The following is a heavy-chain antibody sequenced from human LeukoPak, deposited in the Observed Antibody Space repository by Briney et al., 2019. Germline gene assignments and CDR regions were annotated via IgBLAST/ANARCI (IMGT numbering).Heavy chain of an antibody. D-gene: IGHD3-9*01. Sequence: SETLSLTCTVSGGSISSSSYYWGWIRQPPGKGLEWIGSIYYSGSTYYNPSLKSRISISVDTSKNQFSLKLTSVTAADTAVYYCARDRYFIGFDYWGQGTLVTVSS. V-gene: IGHV4-39*07. CDR2: IYYSGST. J-gene: IGHJ4*02. CDR3: ARDRYFIGFDY. CDR1: GGSISSSSYY.